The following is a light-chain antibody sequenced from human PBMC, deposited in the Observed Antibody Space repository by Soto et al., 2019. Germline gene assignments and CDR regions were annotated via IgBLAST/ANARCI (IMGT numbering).Light chain of an antibody. J-gene: IGLJ2*01. Sequence: QSALTQPASVSASPGQSITISCTGTSGDVGGYDYVSWYQQHPGKVPKLMIYDVSSRPSGVSSRFSGSKSGNTASLTISGLQAEDEAAYYCSSYTSSATVVFGGGTKLTVL. CDR2: DVS. CDR3: SSYTSSATVV. CDR1: SGDVGGYDY. V-gene: IGLV2-14*01.